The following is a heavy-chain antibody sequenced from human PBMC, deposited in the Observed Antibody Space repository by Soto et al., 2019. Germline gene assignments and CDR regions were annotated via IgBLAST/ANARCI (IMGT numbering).Heavy chain of an antibody. CDR2: ISGGGDGT. V-gene: IGHV3-23*01. D-gene: IGHD2-8*01. CDR3: AKKGLGSLATYCTTGDCHYAFDV. Sequence: EVQLLESGGGLVRPGGSLRLSCSASGFTFYNYAMNWVRQAPGKGLEWVSTISGGGDGTYYADSVKGRFTISRDNSRNTVYLPMISLRAEDTAVYYCAKKGLGSLATYCTTGDCHYAFDVWGQGTLVTVSS. J-gene: IGHJ3*01. CDR1: GFTFYNYA.